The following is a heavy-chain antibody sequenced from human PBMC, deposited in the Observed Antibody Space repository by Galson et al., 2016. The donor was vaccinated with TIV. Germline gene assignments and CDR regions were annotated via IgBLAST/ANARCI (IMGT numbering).Heavy chain of an antibody. CDR3: TRGGGGAYTFDAFDI. V-gene: IGHV1-2*02. Sequence: SVKVSCKASGYSFTVYRVHWVRQAPGQGLEWMGWIHPQNGGANYAQKFQGRVTLTRDTSISTVYMELRRLKSDATAVYFCTRGGGGAYTFDAFDIWGQGTMVTVSS. CDR2: IHPQNGGA. D-gene: IGHD2/OR15-2a*01. J-gene: IGHJ3*02. CDR1: GYSFTVYR.